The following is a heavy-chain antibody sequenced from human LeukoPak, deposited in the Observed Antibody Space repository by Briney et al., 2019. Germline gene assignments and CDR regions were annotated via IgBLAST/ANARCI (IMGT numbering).Heavy chain of an antibody. V-gene: IGHV3-15*01. J-gene: IGHJ4*02. D-gene: IGHD3-10*01. Sequence: GGSLRLSCAASGFTFSNAWMSWLRQAPGKGLEWVGRIKSKTDGGTTDYAAPVKGRFTISRDDSKNTLYLQMNSLKTEDTAVYYCTTDGAVIEITMVRGVIIGWGQGTLVTVSS. CDR3: TTDGAVIEITMVRGVIIG. CDR1: GFTFSNAW. CDR2: IKSKTDGGTT.